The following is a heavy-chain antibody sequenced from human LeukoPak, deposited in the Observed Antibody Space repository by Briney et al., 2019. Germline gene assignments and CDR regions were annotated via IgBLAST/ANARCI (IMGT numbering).Heavy chain of an antibody. D-gene: IGHD3-10*01. J-gene: IGHJ6*03. CDR3: ATVQRPMVRGNYYYYYMDV. CDR1: GYSISSGYY. Sequence: PSETLSLTCTVSGYSISSGYYWGWIRQPPGKGLEWTGSIYHSGSTYYNPSLKSRVTISVDTSKNQFSLKLSSVTAADTAVYYCATVQRPMVRGNYYYYYMDVWGKGTTVTVSS. V-gene: IGHV4-38-2*02. CDR2: IYHSGST.